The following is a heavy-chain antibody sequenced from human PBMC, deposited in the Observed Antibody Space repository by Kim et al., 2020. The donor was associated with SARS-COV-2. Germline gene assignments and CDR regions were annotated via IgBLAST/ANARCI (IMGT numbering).Heavy chain of an antibody. Sequence: YAHSVKGRFSISRENSKNTLYLQMRSLRAEDTAIYYCVKDRHSGNWYPFDPWGQGTLVTVSS. CDR3: VKDRHSGNWYPFDP. J-gene: IGHJ5*02. D-gene: IGHD6-13*01. V-gene: IGHV3-64D*09.